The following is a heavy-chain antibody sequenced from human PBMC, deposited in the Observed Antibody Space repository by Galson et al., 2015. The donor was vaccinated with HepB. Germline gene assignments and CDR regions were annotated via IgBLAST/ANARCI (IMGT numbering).Heavy chain of an antibody. V-gene: IGHV4-39*07. D-gene: IGHD3-9*01. CDR3: ARDPHYEILTGYNGGMDV. Sequence: ETLSLTCTVSGGSISSTSHHWGWIRQPPGKGLEWIGSSYYSGVTNYNPSLKSRVTISVDTSKNQFSLRSEDTAVYYCARDPHYEILTGYNGGMDVWGQGTTVTVSS. CDR2: SYYSGVT. CDR1: GGSISSTSHH. J-gene: IGHJ6*02.